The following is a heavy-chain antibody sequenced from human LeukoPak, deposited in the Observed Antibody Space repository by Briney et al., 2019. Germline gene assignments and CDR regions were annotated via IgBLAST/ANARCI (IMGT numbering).Heavy chain of an antibody. J-gene: IGHJ3*02. D-gene: IGHD2-2*01. CDR3: ASAGKPMGVVVPAAMVAFDI. V-gene: IGHV4-31*03. CDR1: GGSISSGGYY. CDR2: IYYSRST. Sequence: SQTLSLTCTVSGGSISSGGYYWSWIRQHPGKGLEWIGYIYYSRSTYYNPSLKSRVTISVDTSKNQFSLKLSSVTAADTAVYYCASAGKPMGVVVPAAMVAFDIWGQGTMVTVSS.